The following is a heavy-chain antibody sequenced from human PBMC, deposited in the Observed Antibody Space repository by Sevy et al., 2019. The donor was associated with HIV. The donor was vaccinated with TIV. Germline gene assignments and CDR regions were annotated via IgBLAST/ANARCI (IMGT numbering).Heavy chain of an antibody. CDR1: GFTFSSYW. D-gene: IGHD3-22*01. CDR2: IKQDGSEK. Sequence: GGSLRLSCAASGFTFSSYWMTWARQASGKGLEWVANIKQDGSEKYYVDSVRGRFTISRDNAKNSLYLQMNSLRAEDTAVYYCATDRYYDSSGYGGPRDDYWGQGALVTVSS. CDR3: ATDRYYDSSGYGGPRDDY. V-gene: IGHV3-7*01. J-gene: IGHJ4*02.